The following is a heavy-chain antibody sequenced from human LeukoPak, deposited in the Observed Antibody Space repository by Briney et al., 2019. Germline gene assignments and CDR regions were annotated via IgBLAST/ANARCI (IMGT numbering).Heavy chain of an antibody. D-gene: IGHD5-18*01. CDR1: GGSFSGYY. Sequence: SETLSLTCAVYGGSFSGYYWSWIRQPPGKGLEWIGEINHSGSTNYNPSLKSRVTISVDTSKNQFSLKLSSVTAADTAVYYCARFLRGIQLLLRGPSYFMDVWGKGTTVTVSS. CDR2: INHSGST. J-gene: IGHJ6*03. V-gene: IGHV4-34*01. CDR3: ARFLRGIQLLLRGPSYFMDV.